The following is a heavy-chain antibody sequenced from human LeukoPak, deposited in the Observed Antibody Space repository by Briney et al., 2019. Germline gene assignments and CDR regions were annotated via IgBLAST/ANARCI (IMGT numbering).Heavy chain of an antibody. J-gene: IGHJ1*01. Sequence: KPSETLSLXCAVYGGSFSGYYWSWIRQPPGKRLEWIEEINHSGSTNYNPSLKSRVTISVDTSKNQFSLKLSSVTAADTAVYYCARGFMGSGYYYRYFQHWGQGTLVTVSS. V-gene: IGHV4-34*01. CDR3: ARGFMGSGYYYRYFQH. CDR1: GGSFSGYY. CDR2: INHSGST. D-gene: IGHD3-22*01.